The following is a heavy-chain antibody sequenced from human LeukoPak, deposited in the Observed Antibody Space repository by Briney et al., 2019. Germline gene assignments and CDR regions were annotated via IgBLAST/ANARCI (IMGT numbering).Heavy chain of an antibody. J-gene: IGHJ3*02. CDR1: GGTFSSYT. CDR2: ISAYNGNT. Sequence: ASVKVSCKASGGTFSSYTISWVRQAPGQGLEWMGWISAYNGNTNYAQKLQGRVTMTTDTSTSTAYMELRSLRSDDTAVYYCARVASTTRRHDAFDIWGQGTMVTVSS. V-gene: IGHV1-18*01. CDR3: ARVASTTRRHDAFDI. D-gene: IGHD1-1*01.